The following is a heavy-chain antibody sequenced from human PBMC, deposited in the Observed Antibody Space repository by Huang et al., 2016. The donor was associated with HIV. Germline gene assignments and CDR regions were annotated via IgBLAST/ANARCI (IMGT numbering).Heavy chain of an antibody. CDR1: GFNFLTYA. J-gene: IGHJ5*02. D-gene: IGHD6-19*01. Sequence: QVQLVKSGAEVEKPGASVNLSCKASGFNFLTYALHWVRQAPGQRLEGMGRSNGDGITKYAQKVEGRVTITRDRSANTVYVDWKRLTYEDTAVYYCARDKEAGTPFFDPWGQGTLVTVSS. V-gene: IGHV1-3*01. CDR3: ARDKEAGTPFFDP. CDR2: SNGDGIT.